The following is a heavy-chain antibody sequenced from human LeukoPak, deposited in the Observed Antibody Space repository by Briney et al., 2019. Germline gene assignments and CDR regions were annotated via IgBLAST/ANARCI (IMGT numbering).Heavy chain of an antibody. CDR1: GFTFSSYG. CDR3: TMSVAGTFDY. J-gene: IGHJ4*02. V-gene: IGHV3-30*03. D-gene: IGHD6-19*01. CDR2: ISYDGSNK. Sequence: PGGSLRLSCAASGFTFSSYGMHWVRQAPGKGLEWVAVISYDGSNKYYADSVKGRFTISRDNSKNTLYLQMNSLRAEDTAVYYRTMSVAGTFDYWGQGTLVTVSS.